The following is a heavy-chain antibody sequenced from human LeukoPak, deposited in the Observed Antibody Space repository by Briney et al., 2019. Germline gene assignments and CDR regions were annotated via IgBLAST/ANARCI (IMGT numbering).Heavy chain of an antibody. V-gene: IGHV1-46*01. D-gene: IGHD5-18*01. CDR3: ARTVDTGSRGVGWFDP. CDR2: IYPRDGST. J-gene: IGHJ5*02. CDR1: GYSFTSNY. Sequence: ASVKVSCKASGYSFTSNYIHWVRQAPGQGLEWMGMIYPRDGSTSYAQRFQGRVTMTRDTSTSTVYMELSSLRSEDTAVYYCARTVDTGSRGVGWFDPWGQGTLVTVSS.